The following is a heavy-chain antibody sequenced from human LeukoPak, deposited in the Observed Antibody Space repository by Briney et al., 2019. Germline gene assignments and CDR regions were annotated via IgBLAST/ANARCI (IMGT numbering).Heavy chain of an antibody. CDR3: ARAAYCGGDCYVNY. CDR1: GFTFSSYW. V-gene: IGHV3-7*01. D-gene: IGHD2-21*02. CDR2: IKQDGSEK. J-gene: IGHJ4*02. Sequence: GGSLRLSCAASGFTFSSYWMSWVRQAPGKGLEWVANIKQDGSEKYYVDSVKGRFTISRDNAKNSLYLQMNSLRAEDTAVYYCARAAYCGGDCYVNYWGQGTLVTVSS.